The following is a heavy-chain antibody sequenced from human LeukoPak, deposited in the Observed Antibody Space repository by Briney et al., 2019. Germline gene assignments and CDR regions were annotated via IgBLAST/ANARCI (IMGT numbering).Heavy chain of an antibody. J-gene: IGHJ6*02. V-gene: IGHV4-30-4*01. CDR2: IYYSGST. CDR1: GGSISIGDYY. CDR3: ARAAPHFVFCFKQKTAYDMDV. D-gene: IGHD3-3*01. Sequence: SETLSLTCTVSGGSISIGDYYWSWIRQPPVKGLEWIGSIYYSGSTYYNPSIQSRVTISVDTSKNQFSLKLSSVTAADTAVYYCARAAPHFVFCFKQKTAYDMDVWGQGTTVTVSS.